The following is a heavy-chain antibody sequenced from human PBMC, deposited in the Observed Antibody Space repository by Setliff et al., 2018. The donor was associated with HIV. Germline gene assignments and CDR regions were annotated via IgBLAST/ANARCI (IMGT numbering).Heavy chain of an antibody. Sequence: SVKVSCKASGDTSSTYAIDWVRQAPGQGLEWMGQFIPILDITNYAQKFQGRVTITADKSTNTMYMEMTSLTSEDTAVYYCAGPRGDEAFDIWGQGTMVTVSS. CDR3: AGPRGDEAFDI. V-gene: IGHV1-69*10. CDR2: FIPILDIT. CDR1: GDTSSTYA. D-gene: IGHD3-10*01. J-gene: IGHJ3*02.